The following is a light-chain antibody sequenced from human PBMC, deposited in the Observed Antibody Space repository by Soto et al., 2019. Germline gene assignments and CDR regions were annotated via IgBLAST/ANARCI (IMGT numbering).Light chain of an antibody. V-gene: IGKV1-39*01. CDR2: GAS. Sequence: DIQMTQSPSSLSASVGDRVIITCRASQYIRTYLSWYQQKPGEGPKLLIYGASSLPSGVPSRFSGSGSGTDFTVTISSLQPDDFATYYCQQSFITPWTFGQGTKVDIK. CDR1: QYIRTY. CDR3: QQSFITPWT. J-gene: IGKJ1*01.